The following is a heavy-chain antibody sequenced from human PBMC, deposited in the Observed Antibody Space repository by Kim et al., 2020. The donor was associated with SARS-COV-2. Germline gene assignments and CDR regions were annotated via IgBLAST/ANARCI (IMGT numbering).Heavy chain of an antibody. CDR1: GGSISSSSYY. J-gene: IGHJ2*01. V-gene: IGHV4-39*01. Sequence: SETLSLTCTVSGGSISSSSYYWGWIRQPPGKGLEWIGSIYYSGSTYYNPSLKSRVTISVDTSKNQFSLKLSSVTAADTAVYYCARAYHRPRRGYYDILTGPPGKYFDLWGRGTLVTVSS. CDR2: IYYSGST. D-gene: IGHD3-9*01. CDR3: ARAYHRPRRGYYDILTGPPGKYFDL.